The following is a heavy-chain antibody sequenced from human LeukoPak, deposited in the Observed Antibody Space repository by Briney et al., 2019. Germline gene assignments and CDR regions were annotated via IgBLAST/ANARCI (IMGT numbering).Heavy chain of an antibody. D-gene: IGHD3-3*02. Sequence: GASVKVSCKASGYTFTGYYVHWLRQAPGQGLTWMGWINPNSGGTDYAQQYQGRVTLTRDTSISTAYMELSSLTSDGSAVSYCARAFFNSGFDYWGQGTLVTVSS. CDR2: INPNSGGT. CDR1: GYTFTGYY. V-gene: IGHV1-2*02. J-gene: IGHJ4*02. CDR3: ARAFFNSGFDY.